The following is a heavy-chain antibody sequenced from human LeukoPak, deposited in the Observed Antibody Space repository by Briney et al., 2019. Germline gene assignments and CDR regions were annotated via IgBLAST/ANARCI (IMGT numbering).Heavy chain of an antibody. V-gene: IGHV3-48*03. CDR2: ISSSGSTI. CDR3: ARDYGGSSPFDY. Sequence: PGGSLRLSCAASGFTFSSYEMNWVRQAPGKGLEWVSYISSSGSTIYYADSVKGRFTISGDNAKNSLYLQMNSLRAEDTAVYYCARDYGGSSPFDYWGQGTLVTVSS. CDR1: GFTFSSYE. D-gene: IGHD4-23*01. J-gene: IGHJ4*02.